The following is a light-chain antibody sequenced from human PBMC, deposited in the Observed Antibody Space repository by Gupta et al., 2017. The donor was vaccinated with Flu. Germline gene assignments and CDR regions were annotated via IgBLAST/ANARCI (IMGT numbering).Light chain of an antibody. CDR1: SSDVGGYPY. CDR3: CSYAGTYTWV. Sequence: QSALTQPRSVSGSHGQSVTISCTGTSSDVGGYPYVSWYQQHTGKAPKLMIYDVTKRPSGVPDRFSGSKSGNTASLTISGLQAEEDEADYYCCSYAGTYTWVFGGGTKLTVL. J-gene: IGLJ3*02. CDR2: DVT. V-gene: IGLV2-11*01.